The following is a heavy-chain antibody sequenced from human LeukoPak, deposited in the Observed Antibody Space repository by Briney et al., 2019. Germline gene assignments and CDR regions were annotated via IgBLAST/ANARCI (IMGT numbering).Heavy chain of an antibody. V-gene: IGHV3-23*01. D-gene: IGHD2-8*01. CDR2: ISGSGGST. Sequence: GGSLRLSCAASGFIFSSYSMNCVRQAPGKGLEWVSGISGSGGSTHYADSVKGRFTISRDNSKNTLYLQMNSLRAEDTAVYYCARSLGLMVYAFYYFDYWGQGTLVTVSS. J-gene: IGHJ4*02. CDR3: ARSLGLMVYAFYYFDY. CDR1: GFIFSSYS.